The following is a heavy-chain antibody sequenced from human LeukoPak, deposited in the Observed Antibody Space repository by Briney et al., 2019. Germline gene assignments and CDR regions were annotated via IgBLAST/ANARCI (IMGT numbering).Heavy chain of an antibody. Sequence: SETLSLTCTVSGGSISSYYWSWIRQPPGKGLEWIGYIYYSGSTSYNPSLKSRVTISVDTSKNQFSLKLSPVTAADTVVYYCARTYSSPRGMDVWGQGTTVTVSS. V-gene: IGHV4-59*01. D-gene: IGHD6-13*01. CDR2: IYYSGST. J-gene: IGHJ6*02. CDR1: GGSISSYY. CDR3: ARTYSSPRGMDV.